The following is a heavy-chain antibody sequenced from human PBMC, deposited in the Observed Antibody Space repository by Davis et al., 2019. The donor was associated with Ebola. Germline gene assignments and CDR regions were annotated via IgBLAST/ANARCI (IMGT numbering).Heavy chain of an antibody. J-gene: IGHJ5*02. CDR2: INPNDGRT. Sequence: AASVKVSCKASGYTFTNYYMHWVRQAPGQGLEWMGMINPNDGRTIYAQKFQGRVTVTRDTSTTTVYMDLSSLRSDDTAVYFCARSFWYDSGAYSAWGQGTLVTVSS. D-gene: IGHD3-22*01. V-gene: IGHV1-46*01. CDR3: ARSFWYDSGAYSA. CDR1: GYTFTNYY.